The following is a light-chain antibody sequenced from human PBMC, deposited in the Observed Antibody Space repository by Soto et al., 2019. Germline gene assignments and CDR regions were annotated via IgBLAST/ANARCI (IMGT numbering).Light chain of an antibody. Sequence: DIQMTQSPSSLSASVEDRVIITCRASQSISNHLNWYQQKPGKAPKLLIFAASSLQSGVPSRFSGSISGPAFTLTISSLQPEDFATYYCQQSYSSPPTFGQGTKVEIK. V-gene: IGKV1-39*01. CDR1: QSISNH. J-gene: IGKJ1*01. CDR3: QQSYSSPPT. CDR2: AAS.